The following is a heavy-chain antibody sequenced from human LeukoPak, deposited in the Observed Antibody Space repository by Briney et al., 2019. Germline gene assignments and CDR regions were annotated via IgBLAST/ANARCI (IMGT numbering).Heavy chain of an antibody. V-gene: IGHV4-39*07. CDR2: IYYSGST. D-gene: IGHD5-12*01. CDR1: GFTFSTYV. CDR3: ARVARLRSHYFDY. Sequence: GSLRLSCAASGFTFSTYVMSWVRQAPGKGLEWIGSIYYSGSTYYNPSLKSRVTISVDTSKNQFSLKLSSVTAADTAVYYCARVARLRSHYFDYWGQGTLVTVSS. J-gene: IGHJ4*02.